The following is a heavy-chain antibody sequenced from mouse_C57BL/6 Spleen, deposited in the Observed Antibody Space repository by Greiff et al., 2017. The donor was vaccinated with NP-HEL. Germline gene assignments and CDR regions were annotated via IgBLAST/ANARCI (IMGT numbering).Heavy chain of an antibody. J-gene: IGHJ1*03. CDR3: ARWDYDPYFDV. CDR1: GYAFSSYW. Sequence: VMLVESGAELVKPGASVKISCKASGYAFSSYWMNWVKQRPGKGLEWIGQIYPGDGDTNYNGKFKGKATLTADKSSSTAYMQLSSLTSEDSAVYFCARWDYDPYFDVWGTGTTVTVSS. D-gene: IGHD2-4*01. V-gene: IGHV1-80*01. CDR2: IYPGDGDT.